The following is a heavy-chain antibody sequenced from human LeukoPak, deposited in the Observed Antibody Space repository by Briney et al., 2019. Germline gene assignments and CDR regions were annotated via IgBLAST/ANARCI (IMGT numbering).Heavy chain of an antibody. V-gene: IGHV4-39*01. Sequence: SETLSLTCTVSGGSISSTSYHWGWIRQPPGKGLEWIGTIHYNGSPYYNPSLKSRVTISVNTSKNQFSLKLSSVTAADTAVYYCARTYYYDSSGYYFDYWGQGTLVTVSS. D-gene: IGHD3-22*01. CDR1: GGSISSTSYH. CDR3: ARTYYYDSSGYYFDY. CDR2: IHYNGSP. J-gene: IGHJ4*02.